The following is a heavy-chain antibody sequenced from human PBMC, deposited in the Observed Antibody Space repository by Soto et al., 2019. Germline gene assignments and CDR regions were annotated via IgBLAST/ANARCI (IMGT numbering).Heavy chain of an antibody. D-gene: IGHD5-18*01. J-gene: IGHJ4*02. CDR2: IKEDGSDK. CDR1: GFNFRTYW. V-gene: IGHV3-7*03. Sequence: EVQLVESGGGLVQPGGSLRLSCAASGFNFRTYWMSWVRQAPGKGLEWVANIKEDGSDKYYVDSVKGRLTVSRDNAKNLLYLQLNCLRAEDTAVYYCAREGFSYGPKGAVFDHWGQGSLVTVSS. CDR3: AREGFSYGPKGAVFDH.